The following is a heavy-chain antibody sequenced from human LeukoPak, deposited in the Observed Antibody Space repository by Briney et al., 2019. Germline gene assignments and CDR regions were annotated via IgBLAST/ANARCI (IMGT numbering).Heavy chain of an antibody. CDR3: ARDSLLLWFGEFPNWFDP. V-gene: IGHV7-4-1*02. Sequence: ASVKVSCKASGYTFTSYGISWVRQAPGQGLEWMGWINTNTGNPTYAQGFTGRFVFSLDTSVSTAYLQISSLKAEDTAVYYCARDSLLLWFGEFPNWFDPWGQGTLVTVSS. CDR2: INTNTGNP. J-gene: IGHJ5*02. CDR1: GYTFTSYG. D-gene: IGHD3-10*01.